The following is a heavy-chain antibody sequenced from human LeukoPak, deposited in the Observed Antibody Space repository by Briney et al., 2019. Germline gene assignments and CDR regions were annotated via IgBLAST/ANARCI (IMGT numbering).Heavy chain of an antibody. V-gene: IGHV3-20*04. CDR3: ASGLGGFYYFDY. CDR1: GFTFDDYG. CDR2: INWNGGST. Sequence: GGSLRLSCAASGFTFDDYGMSWVRQAPGEGLEWVSGINWNGGSTGYADSVKGRFTISRDNAKNSLYLQMNSLRAEDTALYYCASGLGGFYYFDYWGQGTLVTVSS. J-gene: IGHJ4*02. D-gene: IGHD3-10*01.